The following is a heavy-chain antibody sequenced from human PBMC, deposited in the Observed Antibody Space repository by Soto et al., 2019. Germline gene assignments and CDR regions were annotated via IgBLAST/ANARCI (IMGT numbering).Heavy chain of an antibody. CDR3: ARDDPGVGSFDY. D-gene: IGHD1-26*01. J-gene: IGHJ4*02. Sequence: SLRLSCAASGFTFSSYGMHWVRQAPGKGLEWVAVIWYDGSNKYYADSVKGRFTISRDNSKNTLYLQMNSLRAEDTAVYYCARDDPGVGSFDYWGQGTLVTVSS. CDR2: IWYDGSNK. CDR1: GFTFSSYG. V-gene: IGHV3-33*08.